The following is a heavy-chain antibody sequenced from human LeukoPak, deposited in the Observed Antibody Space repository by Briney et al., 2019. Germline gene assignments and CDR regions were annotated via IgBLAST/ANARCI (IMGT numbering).Heavy chain of an antibody. Sequence: PSETLSLTCTFSGGSISSGGYYWSWIRQHPGKGLEWIGYIYYSGSTYYNPSLKSRVTISVDTSKNQFSLKLSSVTAADTAVYYCAREVGAARPNFDYWGQGTLVTVSS. J-gene: IGHJ4*02. CDR3: AREVGAARPNFDY. V-gene: IGHV4-31*03. CDR2: IYYSGST. CDR1: GGSISSGGYY. D-gene: IGHD6-6*01.